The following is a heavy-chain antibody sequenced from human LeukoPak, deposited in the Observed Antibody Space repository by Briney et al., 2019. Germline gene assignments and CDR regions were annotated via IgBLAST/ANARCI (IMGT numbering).Heavy chain of an antibody. CDR2: ISGRGVST. CDR3: ASHGDSYYVFSY. D-gene: IGHD3-22*01. Sequence: GGSLRLSCAASGFNFSNYGMSWVRQAPGKGLEWVSSISGRGVSTYYADSMKGRFTTSRGISKNTLFLQVNSLRAEDTAVYYCASHGDSYYVFSYWGQGTLLTVSS. V-gene: IGHV3-23*01. CDR1: GFNFSNYG. J-gene: IGHJ4*02.